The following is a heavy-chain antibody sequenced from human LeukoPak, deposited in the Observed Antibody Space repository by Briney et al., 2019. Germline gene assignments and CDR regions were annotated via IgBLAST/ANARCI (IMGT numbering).Heavy chain of an antibody. CDR2: IYHSGST. CDR1: GGSISSGGYY. V-gene: IGHV4-30-2*02. J-gene: IGHJ4*02. CDR3: ARCDSNYNFDY. Sequence: PSETLSLTCTVSGGSISSGGYYWSWIRQPPGKGLEWIGYIYHSGSTYYNPSLKSRVTISVDTSKNQFSLKLSSVTAADAAVYYCARCDSNYNFDYWGQGTLVTVSS. D-gene: IGHD4-11*01.